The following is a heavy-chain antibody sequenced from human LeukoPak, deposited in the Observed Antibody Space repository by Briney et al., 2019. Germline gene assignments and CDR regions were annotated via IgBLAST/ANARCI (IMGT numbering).Heavy chain of an antibody. V-gene: IGHV3-13*01. CDR1: GFTFSSYD. D-gene: IGHD3-10*01. Sequence: GGSLRLSCAASGFTFSSYDMHWVRQATGKGLEWVSAIGTAGDTYYPGSVKGRFTISRENAKNSLYLQMNSLRAGDTAVYYCARGVRVYYYGPGTYYYFDYWGQGTLVTVSS. CDR3: ARGVRVYYYGPGTYYYFDY. J-gene: IGHJ4*02. CDR2: IGTAGDT.